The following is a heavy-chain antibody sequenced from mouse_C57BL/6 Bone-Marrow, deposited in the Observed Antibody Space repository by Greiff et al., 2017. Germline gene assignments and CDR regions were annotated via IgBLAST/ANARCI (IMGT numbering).Heavy chain of an antibody. CDR3: ARGTTVVDYYAMDY. CDR2: ISDGGSYT. V-gene: IGHV5-4*01. Sequence: EVQLVESGGGLVKPGGSLKLSCAASGFTFSSYAMSWVRQTPEKRLEWVATISDGGSYTYYPDNVKGRFTISRDNDKNNLYLQMSHLKSEDTAMYYWARGTTVVDYYAMDYWGQGTSVTVSS. J-gene: IGHJ4*01. D-gene: IGHD1-1*01. CDR1: GFTFSSYA.